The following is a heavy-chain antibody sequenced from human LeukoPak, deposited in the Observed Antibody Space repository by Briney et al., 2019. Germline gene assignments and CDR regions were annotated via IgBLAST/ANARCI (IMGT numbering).Heavy chain of an antibody. Sequence: ASVKDTCKASGYTFTSYGISWVRQAPGQGREGMGWISAYKGYINLAQKLHGRVTMTTDTSTSTAYMELRSLRSDDTAVYYCARDQYNGVVVAAARGSDDYYYGKDVWGQGTTVTVSS. D-gene: IGHD2-15*01. V-gene: IGHV1-18*01. CDR3: ARDQYNGVVVAAARGSDDYYYGKDV. CDR1: GYTFTSYG. CDR2: ISAYKGYI. J-gene: IGHJ6*02.